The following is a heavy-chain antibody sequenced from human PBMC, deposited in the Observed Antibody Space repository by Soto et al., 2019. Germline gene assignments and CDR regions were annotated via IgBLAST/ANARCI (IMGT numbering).Heavy chain of an antibody. V-gene: IGHV1-46*01. CDR2: INPSGGNT. CDR1: GYTFTSYY. Sequence: QVQLVQSGAEVKKPGASVKFSCKASGYTFTSYYMHWVRQAPGQGLEWMGIINPSGGNTTYAQKCQGRVTMTRDTSTGTVYMDVSSLRSEDTAVYYCAREYCSGGSCFYYFDYWGQGTLVTVSS. CDR3: AREYCSGGSCFYYFDY. J-gene: IGHJ4*02. D-gene: IGHD2-15*01.